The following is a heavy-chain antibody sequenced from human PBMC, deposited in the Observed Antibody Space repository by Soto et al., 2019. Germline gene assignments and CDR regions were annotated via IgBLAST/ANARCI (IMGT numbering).Heavy chain of an antibody. V-gene: IGHV1-46*01. CDR1: GYTFTSQN. Sequence: ASVKVSCKASGYTFTSQNMHWVRQAPGQGLEWMGIINPSGGSTSYAQKFQGRVTMTRDTSTSTVYMELSSLRSEDTAVYYCVTDSSGDNWFDPWGQGTLVTVSS. CDR2: INPSGGST. J-gene: IGHJ5*02. CDR3: VTDSSGDNWFDP. D-gene: IGHD3-22*01.